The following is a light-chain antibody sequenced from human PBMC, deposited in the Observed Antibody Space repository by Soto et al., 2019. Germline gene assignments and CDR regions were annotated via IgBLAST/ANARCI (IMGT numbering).Light chain of an antibody. CDR1: QGISKY. V-gene: IGKV1-27*01. CDR2: AAS. J-gene: IGKJ3*01. Sequence: DIQMTQTPPSLSASVGDRVTITCRASQGISKYLAWYQQKPGKVPKLLIYAASTLQSGVPSRFSGSGSGTDFTLTISSLQPEDVATYYCQKYDSAPLFTVGPGTRVDV. CDR3: QKYDSAPLFT.